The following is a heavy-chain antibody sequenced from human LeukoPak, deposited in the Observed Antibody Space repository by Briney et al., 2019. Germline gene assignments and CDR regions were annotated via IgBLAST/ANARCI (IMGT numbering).Heavy chain of an antibody. CDR1: GYTFTGYY. D-gene: IGHD2-15*01. J-gene: IGHJ3*02. CDR2: INPNSGGT. Sequence: GASVKVSCKASGYTFTGYYMHLVRQAPGQGLECMGWINPNSGGTNYAQKFQGRVTMTRDTSISTAHMELSRLRSDDTAVYYCAKDGVVVAAQGAFDIWGQGTMVTVSS. V-gene: IGHV1-2*02. CDR3: AKDGVVVAAQGAFDI.